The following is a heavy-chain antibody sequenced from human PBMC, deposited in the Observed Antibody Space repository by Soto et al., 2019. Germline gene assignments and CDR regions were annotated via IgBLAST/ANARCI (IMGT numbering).Heavy chain of an antibody. J-gene: IGHJ4*02. CDR2: IYYSGST. Sequence: SETLSLTCTVSGGSVSSGSYYWSWIRQPPGKGLEWIGYIYYSGSTNYNPSLKSRVTISVDTSKNQFSLKLSSVTAADTAVYYSARFQRKNQSPEPDYWGQGTLVTVSS. V-gene: IGHV4-61*01. CDR3: ARFQRKNQSPEPDY. CDR1: GGSVSSGSYY.